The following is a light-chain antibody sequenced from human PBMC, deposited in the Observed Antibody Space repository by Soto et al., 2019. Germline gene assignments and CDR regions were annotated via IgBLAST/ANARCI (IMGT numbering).Light chain of an antibody. J-gene: IGLJ3*02. CDR3: CSYAGSTTWV. CDR2: EAF. CDR1: SSDIGSDKL. Sequence: QSALTQPASVSGSPGQSITISCTGTSSDIGSDKLVSWYQQHPGRAPKIIIYEAFKRPSGVSNRFSGSRSGNPASLTISGLRGEEGGDYYCCSYAGSTTWVFGGGTKLTVL. V-gene: IGLV2-23*01.